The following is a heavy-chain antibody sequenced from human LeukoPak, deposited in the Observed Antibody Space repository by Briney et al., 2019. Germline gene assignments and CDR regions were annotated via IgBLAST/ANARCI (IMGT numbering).Heavy chain of an antibody. V-gene: IGHV3-33*06. D-gene: IGHD5-12*01. J-gene: IGHJ4*02. CDR3: AKSKGRMATIIGY. CDR2: IWYDGSNK. Sequence: GRSLRLSCAASGFTFSSYGMHWVRQAPGKGLEWVAVIWYDGSNKYYADSVKGRFTISRDNSKNTLYLQMNSLRAEDTAVYYCAKSKGRMATIIGYWGQATLVTVSS. CDR1: GFTFSSYG.